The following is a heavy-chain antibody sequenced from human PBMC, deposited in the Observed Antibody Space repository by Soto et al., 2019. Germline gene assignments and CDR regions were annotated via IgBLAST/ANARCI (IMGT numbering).Heavy chain of an antibody. CDR1: GFTFSNAW. CDR2: IKSKTDGGTT. CDR3: TTVLEIVVVPAAIEYGMDV. D-gene: IGHD2-2*02. Sequence: GSLRLSCAASGFTFSNAWMSWVRQAPGRGLEWVGRIKSKTDGGTTDYAAPVKGRFTISRDDSKNTLYLQMNSLKTEDTAVYYCTTVLEIVVVPAAIEYGMDVWGQGTTVTVS. J-gene: IGHJ6*02. V-gene: IGHV3-15*01.